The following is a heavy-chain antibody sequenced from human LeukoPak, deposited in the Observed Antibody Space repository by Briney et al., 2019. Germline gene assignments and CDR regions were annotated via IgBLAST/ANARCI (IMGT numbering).Heavy chain of an antibody. CDR1: GYTFTSYD. J-gene: IGHJ6*02. V-gene: IGHV1-8*01. D-gene: IGHD3-16*01. Sequence: ASLKVSCKASGYTFTSYDINWVREATGQGLEWMGWMNPNSGNTGYAQKFQGRVAMTRNTSISTAYMELSSLRSEDTAVYYCARGSLSGGMDVWGQGTTVTVSS. CDR3: ARGSLSGGMDV. CDR2: MNPNSGNT.